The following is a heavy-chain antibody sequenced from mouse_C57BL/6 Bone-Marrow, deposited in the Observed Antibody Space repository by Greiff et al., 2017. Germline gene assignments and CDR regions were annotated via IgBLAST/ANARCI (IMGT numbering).Heavy chain of an antibody. CDR2: IDPENGDT. Sequence: EVQLQQSGAELVRPGASVKLSCTASGFNIKDDYMHWVKQRPEQGLEWIGWIDPENGDTEYASKFQGKATITADTSSNTAYLQPSSLTSEDTAVYYCTTPYYYGRYFDVWGTGTTVTVSS. J-gene: IGHJ1*03. V-gene: IGHV14-4*01. CDR1: GFNIKDDY. CDR3: TTPYYYGRYFDV. D-gene: IGHD1-1*01.